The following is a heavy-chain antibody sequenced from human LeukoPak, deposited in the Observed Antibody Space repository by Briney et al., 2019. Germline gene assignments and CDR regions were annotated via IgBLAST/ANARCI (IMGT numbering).Heavy chain of an antibody. CDR1: GFTFSSYS. D-gene: IGHD3-22*01. CDR3: ARDGDSSGYYSPHFDY. V-gene: IGHV3-48*02. Sequence: GGSLRLSCAASGFTFSSYSMNWVRQAPGKGLEWVSYISSSSGTIYYADSVKGRFTISRDNAKNSLYLQMNSLRDEDTAVYYCARDGDSSGYYSPHFDYWGQGTLVTVSS. J-gene: IGHJ4*02. CDR2: ISSSSGTI.